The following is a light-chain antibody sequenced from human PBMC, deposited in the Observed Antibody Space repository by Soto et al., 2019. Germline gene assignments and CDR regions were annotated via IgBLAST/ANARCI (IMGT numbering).Light chain of an antibody. V-gene: IGKV3-20*01. J-gene: IGKJ1*01. Sequence: EIVLTQSPGTLSLSPGERATLSCRASQSVSSSYLAWYQHKPGQAPRLLIYGASSRATGIPDRFSGSGSGTDFTLTISRLEPEDFEVYYCQQYGSSSWTFGQGTRWIS. CDR3: QQYGSSSWT. CDR2: GAS. CDR1: QSVSSSY.